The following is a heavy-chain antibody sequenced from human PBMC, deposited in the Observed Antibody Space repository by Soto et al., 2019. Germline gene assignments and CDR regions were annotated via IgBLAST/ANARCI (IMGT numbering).Heavy chain of an antibody. CDR3: ARDLPDSSGWSQRERDHNDY. J-gene: IGHJ4*02. Sequence: SVKVSCKASGGTFSSYTISWVRQAPGQGLEWMGRIIPILGIANYAQKFQGRVTITADKSTSTAYMELSSLRSEDTAVYYCARDLPDSSGWSQRERDHNDYWGQGTLVTVSS. CDR2: IIPILGIA. CDR1: GGTFSSYT. V-gene: IGHV1-69*04. D-gene: IGHD6-19*01.